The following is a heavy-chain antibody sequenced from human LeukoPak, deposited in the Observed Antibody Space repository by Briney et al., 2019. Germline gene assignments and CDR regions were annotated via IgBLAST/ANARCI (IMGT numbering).Heavy chain of an antibody. CDR2: INPSGGST. J-gene: IGHJ4*02. V-gene: IGHV1-46*01. CDR3: AREVWARATIYDYVWGNYRPYYFDY. Sequence: GASVKVSCKASGGTFSSYAISWVRQAPGQGLEWMGIINPSGGSTSCAQKFQGRVTMTRDMSTSTVYMELSSLRSEDTAVYYCAREVWARATIYDYVWGNYRPYYFDYWGQGTLVTVSS. CDR1: GGTFSSYA. D-gene: IGHD3-16*02.